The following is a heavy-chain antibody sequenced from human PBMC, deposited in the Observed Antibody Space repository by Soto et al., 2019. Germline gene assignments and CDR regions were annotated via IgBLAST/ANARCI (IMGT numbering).Heavy chain of an antibody. CDR3: AKGAYAVVAASYFDY. CDR2: ISYDGSNK. D-gene: IGHD2-15*01. CDR1: GFTFSSYG. Sequence: QVQLVESGGGVVQPGRSLRLSCAASGFTFSSYGIHWVRQAPGKGLEWVAVISYDGSNKYYADSVKGRFTISRDNSKNTLYLQMNSLRAEDTAVYHCAKGAYAVVAASYFDYWGQGTLVTVSS. J-gene: IGHJ4*02. V-gene: IGHV3-30*18.